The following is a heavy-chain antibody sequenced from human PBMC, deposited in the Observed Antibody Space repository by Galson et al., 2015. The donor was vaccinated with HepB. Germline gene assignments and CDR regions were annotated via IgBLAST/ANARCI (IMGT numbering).Heavy chain of an antibody. Sequence: SLRLSCAASGFTFSDYGMYWVRQAPGKGLEWVAFIRYDESATFYAESVKGRFTISRDKSKNTLYLQMNSLGPEDTAIYYCGKQMQLYEIDFWGQGTLVTVSS. V-gene: IGHV3-30*02. CDR3: GKQMQLYEIDF. CDR2: IRYDESAT. D-gene: IGHD2-8*01. CDR1: GFTFSDYG. J-gene: IGHJ4*02.